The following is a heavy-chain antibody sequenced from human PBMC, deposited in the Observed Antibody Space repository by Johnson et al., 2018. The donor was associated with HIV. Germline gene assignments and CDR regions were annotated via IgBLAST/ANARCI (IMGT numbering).Heavy chain of an antibody. J-gene: IGHJ3*02. Sequence: VQLVESGGGVVQPGRSLRLSCAASGFTFSSYAMHWVCQAPGKGLEWVAVISYDGSNKYYADSVKGRVTISRDNSKNTLYLQMNSLRAEDTAVCYCARDRGLGRGDGFDIWGQGTMVTVS. CDR2: ISYDGSNK. CDR1: GFTFSSYA. CDR3: ARDRGLGRGDGFDI. V-gene: IGHV3-30*04. D-gene: IGHD7-27*01.